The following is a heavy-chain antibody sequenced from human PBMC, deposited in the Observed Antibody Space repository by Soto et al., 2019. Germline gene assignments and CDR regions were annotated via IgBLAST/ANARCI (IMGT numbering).Heavy chain of an antibody. D-gene: IGHD1-26*01. CDR1: GFTVSSNY. J-gene: IGHJ5*02. Sequence: GGSLRLSCAASGFTVSSNYMSWVRQAPGKGLEWVSVIYSGGSTYYADSVKGRFTISRDNSKNTLYLQMNSLRAEDTAVYYCARVRREVGHFDPWGQGTLVTVSS. CDR2: IYSGGST. CDR3: ARVRREVGHFDP. V-gene: IGHV3-53*01.